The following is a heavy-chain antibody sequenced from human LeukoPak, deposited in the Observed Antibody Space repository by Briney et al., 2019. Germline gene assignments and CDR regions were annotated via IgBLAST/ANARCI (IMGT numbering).Heavy chain of an antibody. Sequence: GGSLRLSCAASGFTFSNYGMTWVRQAPGKGLEWVSGISGSGGSTYYADSVKGRFTISRDNSKNTLYLQMNSLKSEDTAVYYCTTELDVRPNHYWGQGTLVTVSS. CDR3: TTELDVRPNHY. J-gene: IGHJ4*02. V-gene: IGHV3-23*01. CDR2: ISGSGGST. D-gene: IGHD1-14*01. CDR1: GFTFSNYG.